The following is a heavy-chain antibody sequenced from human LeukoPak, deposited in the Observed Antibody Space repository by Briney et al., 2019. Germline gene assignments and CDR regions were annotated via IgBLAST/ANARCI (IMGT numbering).Heavy chain of an antibody. D-gene: IGHD3/OR15-3a*01. CDR1: GFTFSSYG. Sequence: PGGSLRLSCAASGFTFSSYGMHWVRQAPGKGLEWVAFIRYDGSNKYYADSVRGRVTISRDNYKNTLYLQMNSLRAEDTAVYYCAKMDGLDYWGQGTLVTVSS. CDR3: AKMDGLDY. CDR2: IRYDGSNK. J-gene: IGHJ4*02. V-gene: IGHV3-30*02.